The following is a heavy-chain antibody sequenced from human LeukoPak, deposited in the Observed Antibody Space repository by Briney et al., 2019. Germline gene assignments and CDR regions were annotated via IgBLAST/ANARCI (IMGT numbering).Heavy chain of an antibody. V-gene: IGHV3-48*04. D-gene: IGHD2-15*01. CDR1: EFTLSKYS. Sequence: AGGSLRLSCAASEFTLSKYSLNWVRQAPGKGLEWVSYINSGSTTIYYAASVRGRFTIFRDNAKNSLYLQMNSLRAEDTAVYYCAREAAKRAFDIWGQGTMVTVSS. CDR2: INSGSTTI. CDR3: AREAAKRAFDI. J-gene: IGHJ3*02.